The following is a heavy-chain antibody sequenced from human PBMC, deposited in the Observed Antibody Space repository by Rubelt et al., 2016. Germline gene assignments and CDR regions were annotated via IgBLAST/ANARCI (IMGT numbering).Heavy chain of an antibody. CDR3: AGEWLGSGSSYDH. V-gene: IGHV4-34*01. D-gene: IGHD6-6*01. Sequence: QVQLQQWGAGLLKPSETLSLTCAVYGGSFSGYYWSWIRQPPGKGLEWIGELNNRGSTTYNPSLKSRVTISVDTSRNQVSLKLNSVTAADTAIYFCAGEWLGSGSSYDHWGQGTLVTVSS. CDR2: LNNRGST. CDR1: GGSFSGYY. J-gene: IGHJ5*02.